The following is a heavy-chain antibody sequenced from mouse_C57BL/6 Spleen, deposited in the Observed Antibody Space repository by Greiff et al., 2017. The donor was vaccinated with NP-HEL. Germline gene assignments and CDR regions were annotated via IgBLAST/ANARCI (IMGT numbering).Heavy chain of an antibody. CDR1: GFSLTSYG. J-gene: IGHJ4*01. CDR2: IWSDGST. D-gene: IGHD3-2*02. V-gene: IGHV2-6-1*01. CDR3: ARHSSGARAMDY. Sequence: QVQLQQSGPGLVAPSQSLSITCTVSGFSLTSYGVHWVRQPPGKGLEWLVVIWSDGSTTYNSALKSRLSISKDNSKSQVFLKMNSLQTDDTAMYYCARHSSGARAMDYWGQGTSVTVSS.